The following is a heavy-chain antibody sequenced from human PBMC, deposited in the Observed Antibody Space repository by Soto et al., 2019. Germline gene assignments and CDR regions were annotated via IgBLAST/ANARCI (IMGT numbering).Heavy chain of an antibody. Sequence: QVQLVESGGGVVQPGRSLRLSCVASGFTFSRYGMLWVRQAPGKGLEWVAVIQDDGNKQYYADSLKGRFTISRDNSKDTQYLQMNSLRAEDTAVSYCARWRSGYCGFYFDYWGQGTLVTVSS. CDR1: GFTFSRYG. V-gene: IGHV3-33*01. D-gene: IGHD3-22*01. J-gene: IGHJ4*02. CDR2: IQDDGNKQ. CDR3: ARWRSGYCGFYFDY.